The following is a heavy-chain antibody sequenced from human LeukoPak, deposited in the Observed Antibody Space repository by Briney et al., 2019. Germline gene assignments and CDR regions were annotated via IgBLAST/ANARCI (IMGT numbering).Heavy chain of an antibody. D-gene: IGHD3-22*01. CDR3: ARVLNDSSGYYYVKYFDY. J-gene: IGHJ4*02. Sequence: SDTLSLTCAVYGGSFSGYYWSWVRQPPGKGLEWTGEINHSGSTKTNPSLKSRVTVSVDTSKHQFSLKLTSVTAADTAVYYCARVLNDSSGYYYVKYFDYWGQGTLVTVSS. V-gene: IGHV4-34*01. CDR1: GGSFSGYY. CDR2: INHSGST.